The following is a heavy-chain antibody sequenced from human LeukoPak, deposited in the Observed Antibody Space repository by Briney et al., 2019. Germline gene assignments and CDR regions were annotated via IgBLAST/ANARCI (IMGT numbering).Heavy chain of an antibody. Sequence: PSDILSLTCSVSGGSVSAYYWSWIRQPLGGGLEWMGYIYNSGNTKYNPSLKSRLTISVDTSGNHFSLKLSSVTAADTAVYYCARHSSLMQLGCFDYWGQGALVTVSS. CDR3: ARHSSLMQLGCFDY. J-gene: IGHJ4*02. V-gene: IGHV4-59*08. CDR2: IYNSGNT. CDR1: GGSVSAYY. D-gene: IGHD3-16*01.